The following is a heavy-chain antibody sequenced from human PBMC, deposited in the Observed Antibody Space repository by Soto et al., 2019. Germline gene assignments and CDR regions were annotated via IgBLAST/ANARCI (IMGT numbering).Heavy chain of an antibody. Sequence: DVQLVESGGGLIQPGESLRLSCAAFGFTISGKKYVAWVRQAPGKGLEWVSALYDLDGSFYAASVKGRFTTSSDSSKTTVYLQMNELRPDDTAVYYCATWHEREHPYDVWGQATTVTVSS. D-gene: IGHD1-1*01. CDR1: GFTISGKKY. CDR2: LYDLDGS. CDR3: ATWHEREHPYDV. V-gene: IGHV3-53*01. J-gene: IGHJ3*01.